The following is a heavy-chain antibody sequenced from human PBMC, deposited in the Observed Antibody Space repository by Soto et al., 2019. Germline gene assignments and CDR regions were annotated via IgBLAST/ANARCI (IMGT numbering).Heavy chain of an antibody. D-gene: IGHD2-8*01. Sequence: EVQLLESGGGLVQPGGSLKLSCAASGFTFSNFAMNWVRHAPGKGPECVSLINGGGTSTYYADSVKGRFTVSRDNSINTVVLQMSSLGGEDTAVYFCAMGHPTMGSIHVDFDNWVQGTQVTVSS. CDR1: GFTFSNFA. V-gene: IGHV3-23*03. CDR2: INGGGTST. J-gene: IGHJ5*02. CDR3: AMGHPTMGSIHVDFDN.